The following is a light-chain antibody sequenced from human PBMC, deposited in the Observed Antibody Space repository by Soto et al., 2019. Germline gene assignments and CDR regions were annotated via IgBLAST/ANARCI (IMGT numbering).Light chain of an antibody. CDR3: SLYTSENTYV. Sequence: QSALTQPASVSGSPGQSIAISCTGSSSDIGIYKYVSWYQQHPGKVPKLIIYEVTNRPSGVSNRFSGSKSGNTASLTISGLQAADEADYYCSLYTSENTYVFGTGTKVTVL. J-gene: IGLJ1*01. CDR1: SSDIGIYKY. CDR2: EVT. V-gene: IGLV2-14*01.